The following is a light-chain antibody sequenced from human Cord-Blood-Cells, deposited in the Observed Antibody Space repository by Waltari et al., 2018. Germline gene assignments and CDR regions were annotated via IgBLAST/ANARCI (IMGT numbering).Light chain of an antibody. CDR3: QQYYSTPYT. J-gene: IGKJ2*01. Sequence: DIVMTQSPVSPAVSLGERATINCKSSQSVLYSSNNKNYLTWYQQKPGQPPKLLIYWASTRESGVPDRFSGSGSGTDFTLTISSLQAEDVAVYYCQQYYSTPYTFGQGTKLEIK. V-gene: IGKV4-1*01. CDR2: WAS. CDR1: QSVLYSSNNKNY.